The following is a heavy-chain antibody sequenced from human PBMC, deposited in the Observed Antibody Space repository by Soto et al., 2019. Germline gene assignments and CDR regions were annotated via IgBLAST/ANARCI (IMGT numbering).Heavy chain of an antibody. CDR3: ATSYGSGYRAFVY. CDR2: VNPILSLS. J-gene: IGHJ4*02. D-gene: IGHD3-10*01. Sequence: QVQLVQSGAEVKRPGSSVKVSCKASGDTFNFYSINWVRQAPGLGLEWLGRVNPILSLSNYAQRFQGRVTMTADKSTSTAYMILNSLKSEDTAIYYCATSYGSGYRAFVYWGQGAPVTVSS. V-gene: IGHV1-69*02. CDR1: GDTFNFYS.